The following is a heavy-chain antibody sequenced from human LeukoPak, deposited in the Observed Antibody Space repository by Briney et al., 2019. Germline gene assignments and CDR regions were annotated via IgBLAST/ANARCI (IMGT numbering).Heavy chain of an antibody. CDR1: GFTFSSYW. CDR2: IKQDGSEK. D-gene: IGHD3-3*01. J-gene: IGHJ6*03. V-gene: IGHV3-7*01. Sequence: GGSLRLSCAASGFTFSSYWMSWVRQAPGKGLEWVANIKQDGSEKYYVDSVKGRFTISRDNAKNSLYLQMNSLRAEDTAVYYCARERGKGYDFWIGYYPTIYYYYYYMDVWGKGTTVTVSS. CDR3: ARERGKGYDFWIGYYPTIYYYYYYMDV.